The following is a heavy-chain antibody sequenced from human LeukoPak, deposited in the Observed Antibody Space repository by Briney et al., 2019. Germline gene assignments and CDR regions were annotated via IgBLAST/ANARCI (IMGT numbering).Heavy chain of an antibody. J-gene: IGHJ4*02. CDR1: GDSISDYY. V-gene: IGHV4-59*01. CDR3: ARGGWNYYFDY. Sequence: PSETLSLTCTVSGDSISDYYWTWIRQPPGKGLDWIGYIYYSGSTNYNPSLKSRVTISVDTSKNQFSLKLSSVTAADTAVYYCARGGWNYYFDYWGQGTLVTVSS. CDR2: IYYSGST. D-gene: IGHD1-1*01.